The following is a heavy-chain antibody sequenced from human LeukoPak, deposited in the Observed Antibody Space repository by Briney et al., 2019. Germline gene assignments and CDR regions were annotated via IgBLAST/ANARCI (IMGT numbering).Heavy chain of an antibody. Sequence: GGSLRLSCAASGFTFSTYAMSWVRQAPGKGLEWVAVISYDGSNKYYADSVKGRFTISRDNSKNTLYLQMNSLRAEDTAVYYCAKIVGVVVAAKSLDAFDIWGQGTMVTVSS. CDR2: ISYDGSNK. CDR3: AKIVGVVVAAKSLDAFDI. J-gene: IGHJ3*02. CDR1: GFTFSTYA. V-gene: IGHV3-30*18. D-gene: IGHD2-15*01.